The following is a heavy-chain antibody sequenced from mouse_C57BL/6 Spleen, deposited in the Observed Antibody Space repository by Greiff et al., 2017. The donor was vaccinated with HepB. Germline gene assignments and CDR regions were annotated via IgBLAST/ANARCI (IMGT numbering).Heavy chain of an antibody. CDR1: GYTFTSYW. CDR3: AREEGTTVVEYFDV. CDR2: IDPSDSYT. D-gene: IGHD1-1*01. Sequence: QVQLQQPGAELVMPGASVKLSCKASGYTFTSYWMHWVKQRPGQGLERIGEIDPSDSYTNYNQKFKGKSTLTVDKSSSTAYMQLSSLTSEDSAVYYCAREEGTTVVEYFDVWGTGTTVTVSS. V-gene: IGHV1-69*01. J-gene: IGHJ1*03.